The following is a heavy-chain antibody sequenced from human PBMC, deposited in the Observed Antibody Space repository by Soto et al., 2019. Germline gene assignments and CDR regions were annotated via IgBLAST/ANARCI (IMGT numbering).Heavy chain of an antibody. Sequence: PGESLKISCKGSGYSFTTYWIGWVRQMPGKGLGWMGIIYPGDSDTRYSPSFQGQVTISADKSISTAHLQWSSLKASDTAMYYCARQSGDGRYNLDVWGTGTPVTVSS. V-gene: IGHV5-51*01. CDR2: IYPGDSDT. CDR1: GYSFTTYW. J-gene: IGHJ6*04. CDR3: ARQSGDGRYNLDV. D-gene: IGHD1-20*01.